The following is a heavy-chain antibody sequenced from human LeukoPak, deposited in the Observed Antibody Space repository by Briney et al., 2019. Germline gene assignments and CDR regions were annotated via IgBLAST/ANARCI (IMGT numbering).Heavy chain of an antibody. CDR2: ISYDGSNK. CDR3: AAHCDY. Sequence: PGRSLRLSCAASGFTFSSYGLHWVREAPGKGLEWVAVISYDGSNKYYADSVKGRFTISRDNSKNTLYLQMNSRRAEGTAVYYCAAHCDYWGQRTLGTVPS. J-gene: IGHJ4*02. V-gene: IGHV3-30*03. CDR1: GFTFSSYG.